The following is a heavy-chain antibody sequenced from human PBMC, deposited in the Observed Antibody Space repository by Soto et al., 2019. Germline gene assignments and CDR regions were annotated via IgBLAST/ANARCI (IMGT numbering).Heavy chain of an antibody. CDR3: ARDHTAMASIFDY. D-gene: IGHD5-18*01. CDR1: GGSISSSSYY. V-gene: IGHV4-39*01. Sequence: PSETLSLTCTVSGGSISSSSYYWGWIRQPPGKGLEWIGSIYYSGSTYYNSSLKSRVTISVDTSKNQFSLKLSSVTAADTAVYYCARDHTAMASIFDYWGQGTLVTVSS. CDR2: IYYSGST. J-gene: IGHJ4*02.